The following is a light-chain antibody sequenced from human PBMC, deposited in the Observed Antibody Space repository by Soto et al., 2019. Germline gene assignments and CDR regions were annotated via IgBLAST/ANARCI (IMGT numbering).Light chain of an antibody. V-gene: IGKV1-5*01. CDR1: QTVVNW. J-gene: IGKJ2*01. CDR3: QQYNLDPDT. Sequence: DIEMTQSPSSLSASVGERVIITCRASQTVVNWLAWYQQKTGKPPKLIISDATNLESGVPPRFSGVGSGTEFTLTISSLQPEDSATYFCQQYNLDPDTFGPGTK. CDR2: DAT.